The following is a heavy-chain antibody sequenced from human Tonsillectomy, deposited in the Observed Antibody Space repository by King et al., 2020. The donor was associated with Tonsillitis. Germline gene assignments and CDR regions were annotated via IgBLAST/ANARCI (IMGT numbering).Heavy chain of an antibody. CDR1: GFAFSSYG. D-gene: IGHD6-19*01. Sequence: VQLVESGGGVVQPGRSLRLSCASSGFAFSSYGMHWVRQAPGKGLEWVAVISYDASRENYADSVKGRFTISRDNSKKTLYLQMNSLRAEDTAVYYCARERLYSSGWGIDYWGQGSLVTVSS. J-gene: IGHJ4*02. CDR2: ISYDASRE. V-gene: IGHV3-33*05. CDR3: ARERLYSSGWGIDY.